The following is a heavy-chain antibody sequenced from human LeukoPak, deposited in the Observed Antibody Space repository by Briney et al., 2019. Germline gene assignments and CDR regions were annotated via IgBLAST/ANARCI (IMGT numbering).Heavy chain of an antibody. CDR2: INPNSGGT. J-gene: IGHJ4*02. Sequence: ASVKVSCKASGYTFTSYYMHWVRQAPGQGLEWMGRINPNSGGTNYAQKFQGRVTMTRDTSISTAYMELSRLRSDDTAVYYCARLTMVRGVTPPVSYWGQGTLVTVSS. V-gene: IGHV1-2*06. D-gene: IGHD3-10*01. CDR1: GYTFTSYY. CDR3: ARLTMVRGVTPPVSY.